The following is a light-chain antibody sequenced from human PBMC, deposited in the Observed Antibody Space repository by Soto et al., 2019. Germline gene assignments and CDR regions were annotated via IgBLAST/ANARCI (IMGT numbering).Light chain of an antibody. CDR2: GAA. CDR3: QQYGTSPLS. J-gene: IGKJ3*01. Sequence: EIVLTQSPGTLSLSPGEGATLSCRASENVYINSLAWYQQKPGQPPRLLIYGAATRASAVPDRFSGCGSGADFTLTITGLEPEDCAVYYCQQYGTSPLSFGPGTRVD. CDR1: ENVYINS. V-gene: IGKV3-20*01.